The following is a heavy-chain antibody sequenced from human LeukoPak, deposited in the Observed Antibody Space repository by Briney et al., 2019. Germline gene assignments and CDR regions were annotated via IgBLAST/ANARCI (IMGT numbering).Heavy chain of an antibody. CDR1: GFTFSSFA. Sequence: GGSLRLSCAASGFTFSSFAMSWVRQAPGKGLGWVSAISGGGADTYYADSVKGRFTISRDSSKNTLYLQMNSLRAEDTAVYYCAKRRDGYDCWGQGTLVTVSS. J-gene: IGHJ4*02. D-gene: IGHD5-24*01. V-gene: IGHV3-23*01. CDR2: ISGGGADT. CDR3: AKRRDGYDC.